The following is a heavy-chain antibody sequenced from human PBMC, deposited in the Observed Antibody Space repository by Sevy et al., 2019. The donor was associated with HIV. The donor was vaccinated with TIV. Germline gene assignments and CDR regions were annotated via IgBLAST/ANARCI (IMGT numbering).Heavy chain of an antibody. CDR3: ARKAAMARYYFDY. V-gene: IGHV3-33*01. CDR1: GFTFSSYG. J-gene: IGHJ4*02. CDR2: IWYDGSNK. Sequence: GGSLRLSCAASGFTFSSYGMHWVRQAPGKGLEWVAVIWYDGSNKYYADSVKGRFTFSRDNSKNTLYLQMNSLRAEDTAVYYCARKAAMARYYFDYWGQGTLVTVSS. D-gene: IGHD5-18*01.